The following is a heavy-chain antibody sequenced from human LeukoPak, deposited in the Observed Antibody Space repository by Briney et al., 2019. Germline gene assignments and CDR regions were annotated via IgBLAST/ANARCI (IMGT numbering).Heavy chain of an antibody. CDR1: GYTFRSSG. CDR2: ISAVNGDI. J-gene: IGHJ3*02. D-gene: IGHD6-19*01. V-gene: IGHV1-18*01. CDR3: ARERGTLAVAGDAVDI. Sequence: ASVTVSCKASGYTFRSSGISWVRQAPGQGLEWMGWISAVNGDINYAQNFQGRVTMTTDTSTSKAYMELRSLTSDDTAVYYCARERGTLAVAGDAVDIWGQGTMVTVSS.